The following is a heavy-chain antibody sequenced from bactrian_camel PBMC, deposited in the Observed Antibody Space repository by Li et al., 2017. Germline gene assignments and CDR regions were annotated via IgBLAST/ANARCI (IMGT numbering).Heavy chain of an antibody. J-gene: IGHJ4*01. CDR3: AAGSWVAGSLDEHDYVH. Sequence: QVQLVESGGGSVQAGGSLRLSCVASGNTKCMAWFRQAPGKEREGIANVDMTGKIFYAQSVKGRFTASKDKVETTWQLQMNSLKPDDTGMYYCAAGSWVAGSLDEHDYVHWGQGTQVTVS. D-gene: IGHD6*01. CDR1: GNTKC. V-gene: IGHV3S53*01. CDR2: VDMTGKI.